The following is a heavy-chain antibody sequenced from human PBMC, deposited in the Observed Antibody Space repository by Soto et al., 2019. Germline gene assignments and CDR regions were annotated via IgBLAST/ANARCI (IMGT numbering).Heavy chain of an antibody. CDR1: GYIVTNYY. CDR2: INPNGGST. J-gene: IGHJ5*02. V-gene: IGHV1-46*01. D-gene: IGHD3-16*01. Sequence: QVQLVQSGAEVKKPGASVNISCKASGYIVTNYYIHWVRQAPGQGLAWMGIINPNGGSTNYAQKFQVRITLTRDTSTSTVYIDLSSLRSEDTAVYYCARGLYLGDQWGQGTLVTVSS. CDR3: ARGLYLGDQ.